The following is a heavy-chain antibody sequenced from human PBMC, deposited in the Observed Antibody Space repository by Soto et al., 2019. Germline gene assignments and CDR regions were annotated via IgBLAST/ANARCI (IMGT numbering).Heavy chain of an antibody. CDR2: INHSGST. Sequence: SETLSLTCAVYGGSFSGYYWSWIRQPPGKGLEWIGEINHSGSTNYNPSLKSRVTISVDTSKNQFSLKLSSVTAADTAVYYCARVGTGTPYYYYYGMDVWGQGTTVTVSS. D-gene: IGHD1-1*01. V-gene: IGHV4-34*01. CDR1: GGSFSGYY. CDR3: ARVGTGTPYYYYYGMDV. J-gene: IGHJ6*02.